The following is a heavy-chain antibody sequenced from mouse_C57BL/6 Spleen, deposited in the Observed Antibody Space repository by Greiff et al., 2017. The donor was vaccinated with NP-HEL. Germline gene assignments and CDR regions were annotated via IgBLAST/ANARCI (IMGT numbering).Heavy chain of an antibody. Sequence: VQLQQPGAELVRPGTSVKLSCKASGYTFTSYWMHWVKQRPGQGLEWIGVIDPSDSYTNYNQKFKGKATLTVDTSSSTAYMQLSSLTSEDSAVYYCARELRLSMDYWGQGTSVTVSS. CDR2: IDPSDSYT. D-gene: IGHD3-2*02. J-gene: IGHJ4*01. CDR3: ARELRLSMDY. V-gene: IGHV1-59*01. CDR1: GYTFTSYW.